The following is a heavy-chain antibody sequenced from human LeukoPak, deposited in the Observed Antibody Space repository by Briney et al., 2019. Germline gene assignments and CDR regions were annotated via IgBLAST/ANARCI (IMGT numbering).Heavy chain of an antibody. CDR1: GFTFRDYA. J-gene: IGHJ5*02. CDR2: IRDKTYGGTT. Sequence: GGSLRLSCTASGFTFRDYAMSWVRQAPGKGLAWVGFIRDKTYGGTTEYAASVKGRFTISRDDSRSIAYLQMNGLKTEDTAVYYCTRDRGFCSSVSLYAWSPPWARQTLATAS. CDR3: TRDRGFCSSVSLYAWSPP. D-gene: IGHD2-2*01. V-gene: IGHV3-49*04.